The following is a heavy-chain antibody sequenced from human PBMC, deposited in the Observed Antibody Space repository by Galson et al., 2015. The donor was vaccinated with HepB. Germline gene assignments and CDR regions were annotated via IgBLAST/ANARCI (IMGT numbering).Heavy chain of an antibody. J-gene: IGHJ6*02. Sequence: SLRLSCAASGFTFSSYGMHWVRQAPGKGLEWVAVISYDGSNKYYADSVKGRFTISRDNSKNTLYLQMNSLRAEDTAVYYCAKGPKLWYCSGGSCYRADEGYYYYGMDVWGQGTTVTVSS. D-gene: IGHD2-15*01. V-gene: IGHV3-30*18. CDR1: GFTFSSYG. CDR3: AKGPKLWYCSGGSCYRADEGYYYYGMDV. CDR2: ISYDGSNK.